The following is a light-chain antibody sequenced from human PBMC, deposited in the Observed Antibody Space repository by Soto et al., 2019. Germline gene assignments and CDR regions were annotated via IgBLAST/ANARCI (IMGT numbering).Light chain of an antibody. CDR1: QNISNN. V-gene: IGKV3-15*01. J-gene: IGKJ1*01. CDR3: QQYNNWPPKT. Sequence: EIVMTQSPATLSVSPGERATLSCRASQNISNNLAWYQQKPGQALRLLISGASTRATGVPARLSGSGSGTEFTLTISSLQSEDFAVYYCQQYNNWPPKTFGQGTKVEI. CDR2: GAS.